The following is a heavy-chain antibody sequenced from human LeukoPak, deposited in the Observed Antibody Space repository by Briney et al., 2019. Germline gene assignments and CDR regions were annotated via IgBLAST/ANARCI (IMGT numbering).Heavy chain of an antibody. CDR1: GGSIRSYY. D-gene: IGHD6-13*01. Sequence: SETLSLTCAVSGGSIRSYYWSWIRQPPGKGLEWIGYIYYSGSTNYNPSLKSRVTISVDTSKNQFSLKLSSVTAADTAVYYCARSATAAAGRDYWGQGTLVTVSS. J-gene: IGHJ4*02. V-gene: IGHV4-59*01. CDR3: ARSATAAAGRDY. CDR2: IYYSGST.